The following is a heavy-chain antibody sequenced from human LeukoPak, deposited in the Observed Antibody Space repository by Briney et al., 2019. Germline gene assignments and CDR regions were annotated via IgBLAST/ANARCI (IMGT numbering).Heavy chain of an antibody. CDR1: GGSLSGYY. CDR3: ARDHNYYGSGSYYSFDY. J-gene: IGHJ4*02. CDR2: VKDSGST. Sequence: SETLSLTCAVFGGSLSGYYWSWIRQPPGKGLEWIGEVKDSGSTDYNPSLKSRVTISIDTSKNQFSLQLNSVTPEDTAVYYCARDHNYYGSGSYYSFDYWGQGTLVTVSS. V-gene: IGHV4-34*01. D-gene: IGHD3-10*01.